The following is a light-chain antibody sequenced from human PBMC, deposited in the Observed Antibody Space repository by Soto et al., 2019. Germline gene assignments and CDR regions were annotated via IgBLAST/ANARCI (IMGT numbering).Light chain of an antibody. CDR1: SSDVGAYNY. CDR3: SSYAGSDVFV. Sequence: QSALTQPPSASGSPGQSVTISCTGTSSDVGAYNYVAWYQQRPGKAPKLMIYEVNKRPSGVPDRFSGSRSGNTASLTVSGLQTEDEADYYCSSYAGSDVFVFGTGTKLPS. V-gene: IGLV2-8*01. CDR2: EVN. J-gene: IGLJ1*01.